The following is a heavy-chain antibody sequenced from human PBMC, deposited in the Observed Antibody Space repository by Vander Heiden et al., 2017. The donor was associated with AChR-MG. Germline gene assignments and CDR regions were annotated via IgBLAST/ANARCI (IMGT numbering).Heavy chain of an antibody. Sequence: QLQLQESGPGLVQPSETLSLTCTVSGGSIRGTSYYLGWIRQPPGKGLEWIGIIYYSGSAYYNPSLKSRVTMSVDLSKNQFSLKLSSVTATDTAVYYCTRHSIFVSAPRAYCDYWGQGTLVTVSS. CDR2: IYYSGSA. D-gene: IGHD3-16*02. V-gene: IGHV4-39*01. CDR1: GGSIRGTSYY. CDR3: TRHSIFVSAPRAYCDY. J-gene: IGHJ4*02.